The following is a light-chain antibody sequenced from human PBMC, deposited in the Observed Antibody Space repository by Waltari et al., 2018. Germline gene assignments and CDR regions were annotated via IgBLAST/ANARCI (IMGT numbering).Light chain of an antibody. CDR1: KRVKNT. J-gene: IGKJ4*01. Sequence: DIQMTQSPSSLSASVGDRVTITCRASKRVKNTLAWYQQAPGKAPKVLIHKASRLESGAPSRFSGSGYGTEFTLTISSLQPDDFATYYCQEYDSLPVTFGGGTKVEI. CDR3: QEYDSLPVT. CDR2: KAS. V-gene: IGKV1-5*03.